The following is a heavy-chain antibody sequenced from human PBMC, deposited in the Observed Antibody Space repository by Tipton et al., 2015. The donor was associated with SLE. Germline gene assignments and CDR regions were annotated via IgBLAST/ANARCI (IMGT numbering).Heavy chain of an antibody. CDR3: ARVDRGPRNFDL. V-gene: IGHV4-61*02. Sequence: TLSLTCTVSGGSISSGSYYWSWIRQPAGQGLEWIGRIYNTGATYYNPSRKSRVSMSVDTSKNQISLRLHSVTAADTAVYDCARVDRGPRNFDLWGRGTLVTVSS. J-gene: IGHJ2*01. D-gene: IGHD1-26*01. CDR2: IYNTGAT. CDR1: GGSISSGSYY.